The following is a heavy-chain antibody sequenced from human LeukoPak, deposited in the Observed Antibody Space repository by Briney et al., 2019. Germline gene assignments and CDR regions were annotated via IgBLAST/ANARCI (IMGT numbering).Heavy chain of an antibody. CDR1: GGSISSYY. V-gene: IGHV4-4*07. CDR2: IYTSGST. CDR3: ARVGIVLVTGSNWVDP. D-gene: IGHD3-22*01. J-gene: IGHJ5*02. Sequence: PSETLSLTCTVSGGSISSYYWGWIRQPAGKGLEWIGRIYTSGSTNYNPSLKSRVTMSVDTSKNQFSLKFNSVTAADTAVYYCARVGIVLVTGSNWVDPWGQGTLVTVSS.